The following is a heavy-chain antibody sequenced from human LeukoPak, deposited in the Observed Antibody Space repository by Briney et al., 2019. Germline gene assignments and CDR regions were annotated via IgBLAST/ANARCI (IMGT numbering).Heavy chain of an antibody. J-gene: IGHJ6*03. D-gene: IGHD6-13*01. CDR3: AKGGGSSYYYYMDV. CDR2: ISGSSGAT. V-gene: IGHV3-23*01. Sequence: PGGSLRLSCAASGFTFSSYAMSWVRQAPGKGLEWVSAISGSSGATYYADSVKGRFTISRDNSKNTLYVQMNSLRAEDTAVYSCAKGGGSSYYYYMDVWGKGTTVTISS. CDR1: GFTFSSYA.